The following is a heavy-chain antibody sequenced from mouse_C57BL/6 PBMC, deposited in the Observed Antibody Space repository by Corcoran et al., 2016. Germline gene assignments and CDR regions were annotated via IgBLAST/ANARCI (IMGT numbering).Heavy chain of an antibody. D-gene: IGHD3-2*02. CDR3: AREGQLRLPYFDY. CDR1: GYAFSSYW. CDR2: IYPGDGDT. J-gene: IGHJ2*01. Sequence: QVQLQQSGAELVKPGASVKISCKASGYAFSSYWMNWVKQRPGKGLEWIGQIYPGDGDTNYNGKFKGKATLTADKSSSTAYMQLSSLTSEDSAVYFCAREGQLRLPYFDYWGQGTTLTVSS. V-gene: IGHV1-80*01.